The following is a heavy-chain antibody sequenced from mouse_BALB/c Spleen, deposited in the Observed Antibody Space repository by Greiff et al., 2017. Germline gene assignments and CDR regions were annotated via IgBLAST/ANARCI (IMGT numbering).Heavy chain of an antibody. CDR2: ISSGGSYT. CDR3: TRTYGNYAGFAY. CDR1: GFTFSSYT. V-gene: IGHV5-6-4*01. Sequence: EVKLMESGGGLVKPGGSLKLSCAASGFTFSSYTMSWVRQTPEKRLEWVATISSGGSYTYYPDSVKGRFTISRDNAKNTLYLQMSSLKSEDTAMYYCTRTYGNYAGFAYWGQGTLVTVSA. D-gene: IGHD2-1*01. J-gene: IGHJ3*01.